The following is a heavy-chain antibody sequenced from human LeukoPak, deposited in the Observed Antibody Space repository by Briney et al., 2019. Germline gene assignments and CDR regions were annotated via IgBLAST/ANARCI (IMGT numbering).Heavy chain of an antibody. J-gene: IGHJ5*02. CDR2: IRYDGSNK. V-gene: IGHV3-30*02. CDR1: GFTFSSYG. D-gene: IGHD6-13*01. Sequence: PGGSLRLSCAASGFTFSSYGMHWVRQAPGKGLEWVAFIRYDGSNKYYADSVKGRFTISRDNSKNTLYLQMNSLRAEDTAVYYCAKDPTRGYSSSWYNWFDPWGQGTLVTVSS. CDR3: AKDPTRGYSSSWYNWFDP.